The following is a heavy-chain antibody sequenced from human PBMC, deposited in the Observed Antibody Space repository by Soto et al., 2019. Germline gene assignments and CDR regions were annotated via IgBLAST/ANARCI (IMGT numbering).Heavy chain of an antibody. V-gene: IGHV3-53*01. CDR3: ATWHKWEHAYDV. CDR1: GLTISGKKY. J-gene: IGHJ3*01. Sequence: DVQLVESGGGLIQPGESLRLSCAAFGLTISGKKYVAWVRQAPGKGLEWVSGLYDVDGSFYADSVRGRFTTSSDSSKTTVYLQMNDLRPDDTAVYYCATWHKWEHAYDVWGQGTTVTVSS. D-gene: IGHD1-1*01. CDR2: LYDVDGS.